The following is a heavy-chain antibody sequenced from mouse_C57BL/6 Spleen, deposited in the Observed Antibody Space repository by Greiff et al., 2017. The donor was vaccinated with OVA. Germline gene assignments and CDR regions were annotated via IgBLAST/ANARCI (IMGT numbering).Heavy chain of an antibody. CDR2: ISSGSSTI. CDR3: AYGNYDGGAMDY. Sequence: EVKLMESGGGLVKPGGSLKLSCAASGFTFSDYGMHWVRQAPEKGLEWVAYISSGSSTIYYADTVKGRFTISRDNAKNTLFLQMTSLRSEDTAMYYCAYGNYDGGAMDYWGQGTSVTVSS. CDR1: GFTFSDYG. J-gene: IGHJ4*01. D-gene: IGHD2-1*01. V-gene: IGHV5-17*01.